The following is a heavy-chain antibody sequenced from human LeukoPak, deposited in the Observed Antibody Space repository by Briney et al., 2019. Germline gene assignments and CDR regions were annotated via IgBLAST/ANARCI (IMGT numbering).Heavy chain of an antibody. V-gene: IGHV3-20*04. CDR1: GFTFDDYG. D-gene: IGHD3-16*02. CDR2: INWNGGST. J-gene: IGHJ3*02. CDR3: ASGVYDYVWGSYRYAPRDAFDI. Sequence: PGGSLRLSCAASGFTFDDYGMSWARQAPGKGLEWVSGINWNGGSTGYADSVKGRFTISRDNAKNSLYLQMNSLRAGDTALYYCASGVYDYVWGSYRYAPRDAFDIWGQGTMVTVSS.